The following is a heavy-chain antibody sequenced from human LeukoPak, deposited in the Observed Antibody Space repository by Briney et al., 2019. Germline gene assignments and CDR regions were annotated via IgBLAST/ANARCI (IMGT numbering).Heavy chain of an antibody. V-gene: IGHV3-53*01. Sequence: GGSLRLSCAASGFTVSSNYMSWVRQAPGKGLEWVSVIYSGGSTYYADSVKGRFTISRDNSKNTLYLQMNSLRAEDTAVYYCARAYYDFWSGYYPGGPWGQGTLVTVSS. CDR1: GFTVSSNY. D-gene: IGHD3-3*01. CDR2: IYSGGST. J-gene: IGHJ5*02. CDR3: ARAYYDFWSGYYPGGP.